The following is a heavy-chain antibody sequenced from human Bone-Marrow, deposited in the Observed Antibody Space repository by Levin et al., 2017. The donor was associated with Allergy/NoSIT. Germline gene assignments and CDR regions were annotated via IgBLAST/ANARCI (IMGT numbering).Heavy chain of an antibody. Sequence: ASVKVSCKASGGTFSSYAISWVRQAPGQGLEWMGRIIPILGIANYAQKFQGRVTITADKSTTTAYMELSSLRSEDTAVYYCARKGSEYYDFWSGYFDYWGQGTLVTVSS. D-gene: IGHD3-3*01. CDR2: IIPILGIA. J-gene: IGHJ4*02. CDR3: ARKGSEYYDFWSGYFDY. V-gene: IGHV1-69*04. CDR1: GGTFSSYA.